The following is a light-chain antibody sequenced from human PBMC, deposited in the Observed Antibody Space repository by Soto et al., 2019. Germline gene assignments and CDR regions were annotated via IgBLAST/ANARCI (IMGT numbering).Light chain of an antibody. Sequence: EIVLTQSPGTLSLSPGDRATLSCRASQSFSTSYLAWYQHKPGQAPRLLIHNTFTRATGIPDRFSASGSGTDFTLTISRLEPEDFAVYYCQQYGGSPFTFGPGTKVDIK. CDR1: QSFSTSY. CDR2: NTF. V-gene: IGKV3-20*01. J-gene: IGKJ3*01. CDR3: QQYGGSPFT.